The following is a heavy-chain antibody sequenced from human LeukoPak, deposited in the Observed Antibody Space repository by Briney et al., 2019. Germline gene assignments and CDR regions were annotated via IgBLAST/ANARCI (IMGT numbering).Heavy chain of an antibody. Sequence: GGSLRLSCAASGFTFSSYAVSWVRQAPGEGLEWVSAISGSGGSTYYADSVKGRFTISRDNSKNTLYLQMNSLRAEDTAVYYCARDTYPNDYWGQGTLVTVSS. V-gene: IGHV3-23*01. CDR3: ARDTYPNDY. J-gene: IGHJ4*02. CDR1: GFTFSSYA. CDR2: ISGSGGST.